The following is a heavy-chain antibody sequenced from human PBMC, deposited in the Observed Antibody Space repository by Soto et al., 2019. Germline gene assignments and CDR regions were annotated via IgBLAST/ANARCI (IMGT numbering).Heavy chain of an antibody. CDR1: GGSISSGGYY. Sequence: PSETLSLTCTVSGGSISSGGYYWSWIRQHPGKGLEWIGYIYYSGSTYYNPSLKSRVTISVDTSKNHFSLKLSSVTAADTAVYYCARVGRTGTSLPFDYWGQGTLVTVSS. V-gene: IGHV4-31*03. CDR3: ARVGRTGTSLPFDY. J-gene: IGHJ4*02. CDR2: IYYSGST. D-gene: IGHD1-1*01.